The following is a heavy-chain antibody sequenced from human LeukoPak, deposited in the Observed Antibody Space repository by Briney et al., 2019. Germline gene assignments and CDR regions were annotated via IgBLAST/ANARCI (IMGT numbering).Heavy chain of an antibody. V-gene: IGHV1-18*01. CDR1: GYTFTSYG. CDR2: ISAYNGNT. CDR3: ARDTYGDYGFFYFDY. Sequence: GASVKVSFKSSGYTFTSYGISWVRQAPGQGLEWMGWISAYNGNTNYAQKPQGRVTMTTDTSTSTAYMELRSLRSDDTAVYYCARDTYGDYGFFYFDYWGQGTLVTVSS. D-gene: IGHD4-17*01. J-gene: IGHJ4*02.